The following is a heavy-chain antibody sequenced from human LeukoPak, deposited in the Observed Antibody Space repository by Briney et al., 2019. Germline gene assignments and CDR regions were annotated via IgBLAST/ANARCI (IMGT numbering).Heavy chain of an antibody. CDR3: ARQRSSGYYSVVAFDI. V-gene: IGHV4-4*09. J-gene: IGHJ3*02. Sequence: SETLSLTCTASGGSISSYYWSWIRQPPGKGLEWIGYIYTSGSTNYNPCLKSRVTISVDTSKNQFSLKLSSVTAADTAVYYCARQRSSGYYSVVAFDIWGQGTMVTVSS. CDR2: IYTSGST. D-gene: IGHD3-22*01. CDR1: GGSISSYY.